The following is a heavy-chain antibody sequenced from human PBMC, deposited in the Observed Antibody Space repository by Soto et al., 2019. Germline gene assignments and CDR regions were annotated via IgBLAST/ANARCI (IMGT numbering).Heavy chain of an antibody. Sequence: GGSLRLSCAASGFTFSSYGMHWVRQAPGKGLEWVAVIWYDGSNKYYADSVKGRFTISRDNSKNTLYLQMNSLRAEDTAVYYCARDLDSSSWYGRYYYYYYGMDVWGQGTTVTVSS. J-gene: IGHJ6*02. CDR2: IWYDGSNK. CDR3: ARDLDSSSWYGRYYYYYYGMDV. V-gene: IGHV3-33*01. CDR1: GFTFSSYG. D-gene: IGHD6-13*01.